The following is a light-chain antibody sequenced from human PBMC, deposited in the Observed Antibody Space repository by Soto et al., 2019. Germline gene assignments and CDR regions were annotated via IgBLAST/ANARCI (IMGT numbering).Light chain of an antibody. CDR2: GAS. CDR3: QQYNNWPPMYT. V-gene: IGKV3-15*01. Sequence: EIVMTQSPATLSVSPGERATLSCRASQTISTNVAWYQQKPGQAPRLLIYGASVRAAGTPDRFSGSGSGTEFTLTITGLQSEDFAIYYCQQYNNWPPMYTFGQGTKVDIK. CDR1: QTISTN. J-gene: IGKJ2*01.